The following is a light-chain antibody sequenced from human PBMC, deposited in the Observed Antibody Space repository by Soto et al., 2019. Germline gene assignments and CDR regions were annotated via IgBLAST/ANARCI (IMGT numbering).Light chain of an antibody. J-gene: IGKJ4*01. V-gene: IGKV3-11*01. CDR3: QQRYSWPLT. Sequence: EIVLTQSPATLSLSPGERATLSCRASHSVNSYLAWYQQKPGQAPRLLIYDASNRATGIPARFSGSGSGTHFTLPISSLEPEDFAVYYCQQRYSWPLTFGGGTKVELK. CDR2: DAS. CDR1: HSVNSY.